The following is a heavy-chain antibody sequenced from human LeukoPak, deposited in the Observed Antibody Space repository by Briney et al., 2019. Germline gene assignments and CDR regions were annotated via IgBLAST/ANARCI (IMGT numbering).Heavy chain of an antibody. CDR1: GGSISSSGYY. V-gene: IGHV4-39*07. J-gene: IGHJ6*03. CDR3: ARMSEYYYYYMDV. CDR2: IYYSGST. Sequence: PSETLSLTCTVSGGSISSSGYYWGWIRQTPGKGLEWIGCIYYSGSTYYNPPLKSRVTISLDTSKNQFSLKLSSVTAADTAVYYCARMSEYYYYYMDVWGKGTTVTVSS.